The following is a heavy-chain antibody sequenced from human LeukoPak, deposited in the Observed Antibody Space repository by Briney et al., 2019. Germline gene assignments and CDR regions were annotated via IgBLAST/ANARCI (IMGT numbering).Heavy chain of an antibody. Sequence: GGSLRLSCAASGFTLSNYAMHWVRQPAGEGLEWVSALGTAGDTFYPGSVKGRFTISRDNAKKSLFLQMNSLRAEDTAIYYCARQSRPHGNFDYWGQGTLVTVSS. J-gene: IGHJ4*02. CDR3: ARQSRPHGNFDY. CDR2: LGTAGDT. D-gene: IGHD5-24*01. CDR1: GFTLSNYA. V-gene: IGHV3-13*01.